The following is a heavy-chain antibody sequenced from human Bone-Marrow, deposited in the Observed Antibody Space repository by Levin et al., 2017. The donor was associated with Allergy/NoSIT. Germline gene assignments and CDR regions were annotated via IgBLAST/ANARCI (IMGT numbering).Heavy chain of an antibody. CDR3: ARHNWWRFDY. D-gene: IGHD2-15*01. J-gene: IGHJ4*02. CDR1: TSTFSNYY. Sequence: GESLKISCAASTSTFSNYYMTWVRQAPGKGLEWVATINKDGSDQHYVGSVKGRFTISRDNAKDSLYLQMNSLGAEDTAVYYCARHNWWRFDYRGPGTLVTVSS. CDR2: INKDGSDQ. V-gene: IGHV3-7*01.